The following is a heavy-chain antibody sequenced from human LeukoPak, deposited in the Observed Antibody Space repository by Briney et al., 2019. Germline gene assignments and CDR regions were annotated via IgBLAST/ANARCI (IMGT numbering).Heavy chain of an antibody. CDR1: GFTFSSYW. D-gene: IGHD3-3*01. V-gene: IGHV3-7*01. J-gene: IGHJ4*02. CDR2: IKQDGSEK. CDR3: ARDGTYYDSWSGYYTPTYYFDY. Sequence: GGSLRLSCAASGFTFSSYWMSWVRQAPGKGLEWVANIKQDGSEKYYVDSVKGRFTISRDNAKNSLYLQMNSLRAEDTAVYYCARDGTYYDSWSGYYTPTYYFDYWGQGTLVTVSS.